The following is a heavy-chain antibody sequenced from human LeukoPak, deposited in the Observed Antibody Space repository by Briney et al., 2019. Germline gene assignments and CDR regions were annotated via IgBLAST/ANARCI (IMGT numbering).Heavy chain of an antibody. Sequence: LSLTCAVYGGSFSGYYWSWIRQAPGKALEWVAYITPDGGAQYYANSVKGRFTLSRDNTKNSVYLQMNSLGADDSAVYYCARGQWGLDVWGQGTLVFVSS. CDR3: ARGQWGLDV. D-gene: IGHD1-26*01. CDR1: GGSFSGYY. V-gene: IGHV3-11*01. CDR2: ITPDGGAQ. J-gene: IGHJ4*02.